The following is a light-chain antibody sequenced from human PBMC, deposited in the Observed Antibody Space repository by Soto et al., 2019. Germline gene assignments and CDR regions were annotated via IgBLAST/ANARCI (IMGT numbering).Light chain of an antibody. CDR2: VSS. J-gene: IGKJ5*01. CDR3: QQYNDWPRT. Sequence: EIVMTHSPATLSVSPGESVTLSCRASQLFSSNLAWYLRRPGQAPRLLIYVSSTRATGLPPRVSGSGSGTXLTRTISSLQSEDFGVYYRQQYNDWPRTYGQGTPLGIK. CDR1: QLFSSN. V-gene: IGKV3-15*01.